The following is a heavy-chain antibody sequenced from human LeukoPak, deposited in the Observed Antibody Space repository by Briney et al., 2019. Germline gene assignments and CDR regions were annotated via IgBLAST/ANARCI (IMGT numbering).Heavy chain of an antibody. CDR1: GFTFSAYA. J-gene: IGHJ6*03. CDR2: ISYDGDSN. Sequence: GGSLRLSCAASGFTFSAYAMHWVRQAPGKGLEWLAVISYDGDSNYYAGSVKGRFTISRGDSKNMVYLQMDSLRDEDTAVYYCARFPLTRATFYYYYYMDVWGRGTTVTVS. D-gene: IGHD3-9*01. V-gene: IGHV3-30*01. CDR3: ARFPLTRATFYYYYYMDV.